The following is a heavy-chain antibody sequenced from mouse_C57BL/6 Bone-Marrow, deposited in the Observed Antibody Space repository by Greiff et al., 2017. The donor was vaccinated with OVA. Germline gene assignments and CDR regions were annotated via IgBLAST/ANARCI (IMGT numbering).Heavy chain of an antibody. Sequence: QVQLKQSGAELVRPGASVKLSCKASGYTFTDYYISWVKQRPGQGLEWIARIYPGSGNIYYNEKFKGKATMTAEKSSSTAYMQLSSLPSADSAVYFCARSERLRYYFDYWGQGPTLTVSS. CDR1: GYTFTDYY. CDR3: ARSERLRYYFDY. J-gene: IGHJ2*01. D-gene: IGHD2-2*01. V-gene: IGHV1-76*01. CDR2: IYPGSGNI.